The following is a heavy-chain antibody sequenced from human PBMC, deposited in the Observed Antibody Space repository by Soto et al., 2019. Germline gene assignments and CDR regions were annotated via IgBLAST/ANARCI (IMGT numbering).Heavy chain of an antibody. CDR2: MNPNSGNT. J-gene: IGHJ6*03. CDR3: ARDRTLCSSTSCYGYMDV. V-gene: IGHV1-8*01. D-gene: IGHD2-2*01. CDR1: GYTFTNYD. Sequence: ASVKVSCKASGYTFTNYDINWVRQATGQGLEWMGWMNPNSGNTGYAQKLQGRVTMTRNTSISTAYMELSSLRSEDTAVYYCARDRTLCSSTSCYGYMDVWGKGTTVTVSS.